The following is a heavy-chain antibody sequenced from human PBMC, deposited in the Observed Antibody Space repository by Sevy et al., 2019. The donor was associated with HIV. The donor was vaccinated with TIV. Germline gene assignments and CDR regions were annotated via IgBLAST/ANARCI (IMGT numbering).Heavy chain of an antibody. J-gene: IGHJ4*02. Sequence: SETLSLTCSVSVGSISSHYWSWIRQPAGEGLEWIGRIDTSGGTNYNPSLKTRVTMSIDTSKNQFSLRLRSVTAADTAVYYCARYNFWSGHYDYFDYWGPGALVTVSS. CDR2: IDTSGGT. CDR3: ARYNFWSGHYDYFDY. CDR1: VGSISSHY. V-gene: IGHV4-4*07. D-gene: IGHD3-3*01.